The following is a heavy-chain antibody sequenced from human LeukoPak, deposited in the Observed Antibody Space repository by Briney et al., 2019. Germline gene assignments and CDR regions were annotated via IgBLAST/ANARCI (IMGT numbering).Heavy chain of an antibody. CDR1: GGSISSSSYY. CDR3: ARHASVGDYGDYYFDY. Sequence: PSETLSLTCTVSGGSISSSSYYWGWIRQPPGKGLEWIGSIYYSGSTYYNPSLKSRVTISVDTSKNQFSLKLSSVTAADTAVYYCARHASVGDYGDYYFDYWGQGTLVTVSS. CDR2: IYYSGST. J-gene: IGHJ4*02. D-gene: IGHD4-17*01. V-gene: IGHV4-39*01.